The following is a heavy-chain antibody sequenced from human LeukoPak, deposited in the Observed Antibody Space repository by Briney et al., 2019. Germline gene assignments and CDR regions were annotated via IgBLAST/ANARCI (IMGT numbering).Heavy chain of an antibody. V-gene: IGHV4-59*01. CDR2: IFDSGST. CDR3: ATWGRSTNSWARWFAP. Sequence: PSETLSLTCTVSGGSINSYFWSWIRQPPGKGLEWIGNIFDSGSTNYNPSLSSRVTISVDTSKNQFSLKLSSVTAADTAVYYCATWGRSTNSWARWFAPWGQGILVTVSS. CDR1: GGSINSYF. D-gene: IGHD3-16*01. J-gene: IGHJ5*02.